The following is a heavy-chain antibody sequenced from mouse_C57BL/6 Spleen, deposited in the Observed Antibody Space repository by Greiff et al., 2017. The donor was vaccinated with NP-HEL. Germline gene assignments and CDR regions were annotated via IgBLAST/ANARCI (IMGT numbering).Heavy chain of an antibody. D-gene: IGHD4-1*01. CDR3: GRQLGRDAY. CDR1: GFSFNTYA. Sequence: EVQVVESGGGLVQPKGSLKLSCAASGFSFNTYAMNWVRQAPGKGLEWVARIRSKSNNYATYYADSVKDRFTISRDDSESMLYLQMNNLKTEDTAMYYCGRQLGRDAYWGQGTLVTVSA. J-gene: IGHJ3*01. CDR2: IRSKSNNYAT. V-gene: IGHV10-1*01.